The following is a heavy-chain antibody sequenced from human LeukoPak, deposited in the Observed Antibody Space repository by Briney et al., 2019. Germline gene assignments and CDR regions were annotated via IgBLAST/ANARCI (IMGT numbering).Heavy chain of an antibody. D-gene: IGHD2-21*02. CDR3: ARGPYCGGDCYFAY. V-gene: IGHV4-4*07. Sequence: SETLSLTCTVSGGSISSYYWSWIRQPAGKGLEWIGRIYTSGSTYYNPSLKSRVTMSVDASKNQFSLKLSSVTAADTAVYFCARGPYCGGDCYFAYWGQGTLVTVSS. CDR2: IYTSGST. CDR1: GGSISSYY. J-gene: IGHJ4*02.